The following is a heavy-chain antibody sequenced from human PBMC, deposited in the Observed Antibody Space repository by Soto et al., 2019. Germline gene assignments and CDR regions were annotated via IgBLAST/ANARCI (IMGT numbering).Heavy chain of an antibody. D-gene: IGHD2-15*01. CDR2: ISSSNRTI. J-gene: IGHJ6*02. V-gene: IGHV3-48*02. CDR1: GFTFRSYS. CDR3: AREGWTLLQTAMDV. Sequence: EVQLVESGGGLKQPGGSLRLSCAASGFTFRSYSMNWVRQAPGKGLEWVSYISSSNRTINYADSVKRRFIISRDNAKNSLYLQMPSLRDEATAVYYCAREGWTLLQTAMDVWGQGTTVTVS.